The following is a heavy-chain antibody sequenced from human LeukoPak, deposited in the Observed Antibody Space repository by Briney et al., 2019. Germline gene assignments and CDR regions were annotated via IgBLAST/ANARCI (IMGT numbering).Heavy chain of an antibody. CDR1: GFTFSTYA. V-gene: IGHV3-30-3*01. CDR3: ASTNYRGGTTGYDWFDP. D-gene: IGHD5-24*01. Sequence: GGSLRLSCAASGFTFSTYAMHWVRQAPGKGLEWVAVVSYDGSNEYYADSVKGRFTISRDNSKNMLYLQMNSLRAEDTAVYYCASTNYRGGTTGYDWFDPWGQGTLVTVSS. CDR2: VSYDGSNE. J-gene: IGHJ5*02.